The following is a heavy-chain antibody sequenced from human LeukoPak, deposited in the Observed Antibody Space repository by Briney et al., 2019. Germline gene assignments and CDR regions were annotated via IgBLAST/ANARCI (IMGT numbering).Heavy chain of an antibody. CDR1: GFTFSSYS. Sequence: PGGSLRLSCAASGFTFSSYSMNWVRQAPGKGLEWVSYISSSGSTIYYADSVKGRFTISRDNAKNSLYLQMNSLRAEDTAVYYCARLGSSWYQDYYYMDVWGKGTTVTVSS. J-gene: IGHJ6*03. CDR2: ISSSGSTI. V-gene: IGHV3-48*04. D-gene: IGHD6-13*01. CDR3: ARLGSSWYQDYYYMDV.